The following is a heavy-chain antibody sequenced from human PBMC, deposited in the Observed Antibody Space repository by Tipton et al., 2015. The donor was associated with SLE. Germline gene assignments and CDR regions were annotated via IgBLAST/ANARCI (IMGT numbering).Heavy chain of an antibody. D-gene: IGHD3-10*01. CDR3: AREVSSVVRGVIRY. CDR2: ISTSGGTI. V-gene: IGHV3-48*03. J-gene: IGHJ4*02. Sequence: SLRLSCAASGFTFSSYDMNWVRQAPGKGLEWISFISTSGGTIYYADSVKGRFTISRDNAKNSLYLQMNSLRADDTAVYYCAREVSSVVRGVIRYWGQGTLVTVSS. CDR1: GFTFSSYD.